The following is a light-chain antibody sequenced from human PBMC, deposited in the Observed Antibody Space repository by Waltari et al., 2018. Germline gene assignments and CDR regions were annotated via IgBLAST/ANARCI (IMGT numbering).Light chain of an antibody. Sequence: DIQMTQSPSSVSASMGDTVPISCRASQDIPSWLAWFQQKPGTAPKLLIYGASNLKGGVPSRFSGSGSGTHFTLSISSLHPEDFATYYCQQVHSFPFTFGPGTKVDLK. CDR2: GAS. CDR1: QDIPSW. CDR3: QQVHSFPFT. V-gene: IGKV1-12*01. J-gene: IGKJ3*01.